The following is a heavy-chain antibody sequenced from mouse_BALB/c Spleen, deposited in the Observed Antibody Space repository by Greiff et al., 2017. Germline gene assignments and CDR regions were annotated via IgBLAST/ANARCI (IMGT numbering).Heavy chain of an antibody. D-gene: IGHD1-1*01. Sequence: VQLQQSGPGLVKPSQSLSLTCTVTGYSITSDYAWNWIRQFPGNKLEWMGYISYSGSTSYNPSLKSRISITRDTSKNQFFLQLNSVTTEDTATYYCARATVVAEGYFDVWGAGTTVTVSS. CDR1: GYSITSDYA. V-gene: IGHV3-2*02. CDR2: ISYSGST. J-gene: IGHJ1*01. CDR3: ARATVVAEGYFDV.